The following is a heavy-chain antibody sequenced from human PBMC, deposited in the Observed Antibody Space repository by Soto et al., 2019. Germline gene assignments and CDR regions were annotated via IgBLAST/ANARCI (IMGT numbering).Heavy chain of an antibody. CDR1: GFTFSSYA. CDR3: ARETPWDMTLDV. J-gene: IGHJ6*02. D-gene: IGHD1-26*01. Sequence: QVPLVESGGGVVQPGRSLRLSCAASGFTFSSYAMHWVRQAPGKGLEWVAVISYDGSNKYYADSVKGRFTISRDNSKNTLYLQMNSLIAEDTAVYYCARETPWDMTLDVWGQGTTVTVS. V-gene: IGHV3-30-3*01. CDR2: ISYDGSNK.